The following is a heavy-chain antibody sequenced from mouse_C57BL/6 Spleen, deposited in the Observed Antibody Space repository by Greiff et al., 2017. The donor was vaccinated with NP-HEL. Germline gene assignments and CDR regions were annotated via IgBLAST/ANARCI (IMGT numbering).Heavy chain of an antibody. CDR3: ARKKKDYYGSKDYAMDY. CDR1: GFSLTSYG. CDR2: IWSGGST. Sequence: VQLQQSGPGLVQPSQSLSITCTVSGFSLTSYGVHWVRQSPGKGLEWLGVIWSGGSTDYNAAFISRLSISKDNSKSQVFFKMNSLQADDTAIYYCARKKKDYYGSKDYAMDYWGQGTSVTVSS. J-gene: IGHJ4*01. D-gene: IGHD1-1*01. V-gene: IGHV2-2*01.